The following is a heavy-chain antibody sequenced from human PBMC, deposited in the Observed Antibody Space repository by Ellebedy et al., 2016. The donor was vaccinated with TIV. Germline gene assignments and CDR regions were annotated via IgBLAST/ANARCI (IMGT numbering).Heavy chain of an antibody. CDR1: GFSLDTYA. V-gene: IGHV3-23*01. Sequence: PGGSLRLSCVASGFSLDTYAMNWVRQAPGKGLEWVSGFGVSSDSPYYADSVKGRFTTSRDNSESTLYLQMSGLRAEDTAVYFCARGKSGTYIHHAFDYWGQGALVTVSS. CDR3: ARGKSGTYIHHAFDY. CDR2: FGVSSDSP. D-gene: IGHD1-14*01. J-gene: IGHJ4*02.